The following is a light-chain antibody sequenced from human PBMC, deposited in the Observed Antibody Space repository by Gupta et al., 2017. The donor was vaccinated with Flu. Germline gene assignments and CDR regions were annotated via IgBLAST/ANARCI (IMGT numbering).Light chain of an antibody. J-gene: IGLJ3*02. CDR2: SNK. CDR1: SSNIGSNT. CDR3: AAWDDSLWV. V-gene: IGLV1-44*01. Sequence: QSVLTQPPSASGTPGQRVTISCSGSSSNIGSNTVNWYQQRPGTAPKLLIYSNKQRPAGVPDRFSGSKSGTSASLAIRGLQSEDEDDYYCAAWDDSLWVFGGGTKLTGL.